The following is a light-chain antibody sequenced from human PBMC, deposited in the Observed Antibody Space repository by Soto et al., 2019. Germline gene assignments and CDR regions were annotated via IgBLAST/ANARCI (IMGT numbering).Light chain of an antibody. J-gene: IGKJ2*01. Sequence: DNVMTQSPDSLAVSLGERATINCKSSQSVLYTSNNNNYLAWYQQKPGQPPNLLIYWASTRESGVPDRFSGNGSGTDFTLTISSLQAEDVAVYYCQQYYTTPYTFGQGTKLEVK. V-gene: IGKV4-1*01. CDR1: QSVLYTSNNNNY. CDR2: WAS. CDR3: QQYYTTPYT.